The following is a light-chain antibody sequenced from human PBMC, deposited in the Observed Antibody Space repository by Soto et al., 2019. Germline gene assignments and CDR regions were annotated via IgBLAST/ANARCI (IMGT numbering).Light chain of an antibody. CDR2: AVS. Sequence: ENVLTQSPGTLSLSPGEGATLSCRASQSVSSSYLAWYQQKPGQAPRLLIYAVSNRAAGVPDRFSGSGSGTDFTLTISRLEPEAFAIYYCQQSGSSPPITFGQGTRLEIK. CDR3: QQSGSSPPIT. J-gene: IGKJ5*01. CDR1: QSVSSSY. V-gene: IGKV3-20*01.